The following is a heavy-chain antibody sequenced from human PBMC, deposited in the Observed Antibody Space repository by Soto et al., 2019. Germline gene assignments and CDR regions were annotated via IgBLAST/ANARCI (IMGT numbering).Heavy chain of an antibody. V-gene: IGHV1-69*12. CDR1: GGTFSSYA. Sequence: QVQLVQSGAEVKKPGSSVKVSCKASGGTFSSYAISWVRQAPGQGLEWMGGIIPIFGTANYAQKFQGRVTITADESTSTAYMELSSLRSEDRAVYYCARVRYCTNGVCYNYGMDVWGQGTTVTVSS. CDR2: IIPIFGTA. CDR3: ARVRYCTNGVCYNYGMDV. D-gene: IGHD2-8*01. J-gene: IGHJ6*02.